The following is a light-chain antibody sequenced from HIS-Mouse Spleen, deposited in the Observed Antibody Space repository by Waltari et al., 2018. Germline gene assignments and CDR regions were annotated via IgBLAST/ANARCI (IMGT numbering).Light chain of an antibody. Sequence: DIGVTQSPGSLAGALGEGATIKCKASQSVLYSSNNKNYLAWYQQKPGQPPKLLIYWASTRESGVPDRFSGSGSGTDFTLTISSLQAEDVAVYYCQQYYTTPYTFGQGTKLEIK. V-gene: IGKV4-1*01. CDR2: WAS. CDR1: QSVLYSSNNKNY. CDR3: QQYYTTPYT. J-gene: IGKJ2*01.